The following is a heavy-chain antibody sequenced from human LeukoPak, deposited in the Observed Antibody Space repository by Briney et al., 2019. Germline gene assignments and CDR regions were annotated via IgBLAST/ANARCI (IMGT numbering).Heavy chain of an antibody. D-gene: IGHD4-23*01. CDR2: ISYDGSNK. Sequence: GGSLRLSCAASGFTFSSYAMHWVRQAPGKGLEWVAVISYDGSNKYYADSVKGRFTISRDNFKNTLYLQMNSLRAEDTAVYYCARDGDYGGHVDYWGQGTLVTVSS. CDR1: GFTFSSYA. J-gene: IGHJ4*02. CDR3: ARDGDYGGHVDY. V-gene: IGHV3-30-3*01.